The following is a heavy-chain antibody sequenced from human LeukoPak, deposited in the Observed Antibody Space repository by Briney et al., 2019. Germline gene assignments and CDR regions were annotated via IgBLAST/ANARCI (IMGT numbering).Heavy chain of an antibody. V-gene: IGHV3-23*01. CDR1: GFTFSSYD. D-gene: IGHD1-26*01. Sequence: GGSLRLSCVVSGFTFSSYDMSWVRQAPGKGLEWVSGISGSGGSTYYADSVKGRFTISRDNSKNTLYLQMNSLRAEDTAVYYCAKGGSYPPYYFDYWGQGTLVTVSS. J-gene: IGHJ4*02. CDR2: ISGSGGST. CDR3: AKGGSYPPYYFDY.